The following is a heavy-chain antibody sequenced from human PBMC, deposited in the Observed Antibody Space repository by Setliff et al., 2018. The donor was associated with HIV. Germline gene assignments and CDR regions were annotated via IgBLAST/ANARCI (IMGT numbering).Heavy chain of an antibody. V-gene: IGHV4-39*01. CDR1: GGSIRVDNYF. Sequence: PSETLSLTCTVSGGSIRVDNYFWGWIRQPPGKGLEWIGIMNSKGESFYNASFTNGVLISIDTSKIRFSLTMASVTAADTAIYYCARHRQISDWFDPWGQGILVTVSS. CDR3: ARHRQISDWFDP. CDR2: MNSKGES. D-gene: IGHD3-10*01. J-gene: IGHJ5*02.